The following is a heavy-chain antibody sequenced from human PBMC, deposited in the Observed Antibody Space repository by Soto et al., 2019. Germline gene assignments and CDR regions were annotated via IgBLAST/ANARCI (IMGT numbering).Heavy chain of an antibody. CDR3: ATDLNYYGSGSYSH. J-gene: IGHJ4*02. Sequence: ASVKVSCKVSGYTLTELSMHWVRQAPGKGLEWMGGFDPEDGETIHAQKFQGRVTMTEHTSTDTAYMVLSSLRSEDTAVYYCATDLNYYGSGSYSHWGQGTLVTVSS. CDR1: GYTLTELS. CDR2: FDPEDGET. V-gene: IGHV1-24*01. D-gene: IGHD3-10*01.